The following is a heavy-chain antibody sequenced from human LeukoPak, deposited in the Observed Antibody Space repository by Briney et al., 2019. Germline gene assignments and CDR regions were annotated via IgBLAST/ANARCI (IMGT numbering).Heavy chain of an antibody. J-gene: IGHJ4*02. CDR3: VPKGTEGY. Sequence: GGSLRLSCAASGFTFSAFGMNWVRQAPGKGLEWVSTITKSGDSTYYVDSVKGRFTISRDNSKNTLYLQMSSLRAEDTAVYYCVPKGTEGYWGQGTLVTVSS. CDR2: ITKSGDST. V-gene: IGHV3-23*01. CDR1: GFTFSAFG.